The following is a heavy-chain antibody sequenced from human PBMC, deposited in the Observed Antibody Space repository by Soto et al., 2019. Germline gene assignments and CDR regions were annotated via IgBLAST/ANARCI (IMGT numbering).Heavy chain of an antibody. CDR2: ISGSGGST. V-gene: IGHV3-23*01. J-gene: IGHJ4*02. CDR1: GFTFSSYA. CDR3: AKGNQEDTAIDY. D-gene: IGHD5-18*01. Sequence: SLRLSCAASGFTFSSYAMSWVRQAPGKGLEWVSAISGSGGSTYYADSVKGRFTISRDNSKNTLYLQMNSLRAEDTAVYYCAKGNQEDTAIDYWGQGTLVTVSS.